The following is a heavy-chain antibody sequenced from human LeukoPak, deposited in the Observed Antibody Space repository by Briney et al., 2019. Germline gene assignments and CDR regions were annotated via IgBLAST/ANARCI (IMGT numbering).Heavy chain of an antibody. Sequence: GASVKVSCKTSGYTFTGYYMHWVRQAPGQGLEWMGWINPNSDGTNYAQKFQGRVTMTRDTSISTAYMELSRLRSDDTAVYYCARDWRETQGIGDYHVDYWGQGTLVTVSS. J-gene: IGHJ4*02. D-gene: IGHD4-17*01. V-gene: IGHV1-2*02. CDR1: GYTFTGYY. CDR3: ARDWRETQGIGDYHVDY. CDR2: INPNSDGT.